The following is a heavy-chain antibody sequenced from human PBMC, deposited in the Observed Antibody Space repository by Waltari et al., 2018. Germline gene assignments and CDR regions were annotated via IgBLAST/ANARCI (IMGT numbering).Heavy chain of an antibody. CDR1: GYTFTGSY. CDR2: INPNSGGT. D-gene: IGHD2-2*01. V-gene: IGHV1-2*02. CDR3: ARWDGIVVVPAEDY. J-gene: IGHJ4*02. Sequence: QVQLVQPGAEVKTPGASVKVSCKAPGYTFTGSYMHWVRRAPGQGLEWMGWINPNSGGTNYAQKFQGRVTMTRDTSISTAYMELSRLRSDDTAVYYCARWDGIVVVPAEDYWGQGTLVTVSS.